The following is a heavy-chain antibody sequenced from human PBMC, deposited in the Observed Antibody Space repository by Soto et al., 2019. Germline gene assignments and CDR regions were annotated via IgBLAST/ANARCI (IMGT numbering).Heavy chain of an antibody. J-gene: IGHJ6*02. Sequence: GGSLRLSCEASGFTFSLYAMSWVRQAPGKGLEWVSAISSGGGTTYYADSVKGRFTISRDNSKKTLYLQINSLRADDTAVYFCAKDPIAAPRGMDVWGQGTTVTVSS. D-gene: IGHD6-6*01. CDR1: GFTFSLYA. V-gene: IGHV3-23*01. CDR3: AKDPIAAPRGMDV. CDR2: ISSGGGTT.